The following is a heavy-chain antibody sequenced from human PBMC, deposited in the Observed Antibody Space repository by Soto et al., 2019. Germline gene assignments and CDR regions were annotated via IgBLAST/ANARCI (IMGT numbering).Heavy chain of an antibody. V-gene: IGHV1-69*02. CDR1: GGTFSSYT. J-gene: IGHJ4*02. CDR2: SIPILGIA. Sequence: QVQLVQSGAEVKKPGSSVKVSCKASGGTFSSYTISWVRQAPGQGLELMGRSIPILGIANYAQKFQGRVTITADKSTSTASMELSSLRSEDTAVYYCATPIAAAGTGDYWGQGTLVTVSS. CDR3: ATPIAAAGTGDY. D-gene: IGHD6-13*01.